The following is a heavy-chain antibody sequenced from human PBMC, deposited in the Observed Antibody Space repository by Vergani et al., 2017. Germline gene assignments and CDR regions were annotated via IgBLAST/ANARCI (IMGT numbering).Heavy chain of an antibody. J-gene: IGHJ6*03. CDR2: INHSGST. D-gene: IGHD4-23*01. CDR3: ARGVGGTYYMDV. V-gene: IGHV4-34*01. Sequence: QVQLQQWGAGLLKPSETLSLTCAVYGGSFSGYYWSWIRQPPGKGLEWIGEINHSGSTNYNPSLKSRVTISVDTSKNQCSLKLSSVTAADTAVYYCARGVGGTYYMDVWGKGTTVTVSS. CDR1: GGSFSGYY.